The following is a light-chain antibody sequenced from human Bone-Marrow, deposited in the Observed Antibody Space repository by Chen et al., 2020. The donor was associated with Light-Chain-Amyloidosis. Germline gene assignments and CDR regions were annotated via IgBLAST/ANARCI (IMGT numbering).Light chain of an antibody. CDR2: NVS. CDR1: SSDVGGYNY. CDR3: TSYTSSGTLYV. J-gene: IGLJ1*01. Sequence: QSALTQPASVSGPPGQSIAISCTGTSSDVGGYNYVSWYQQHPGKAPKLIIYNVSYRPPGVSNRFSGSKSDNTATLTISGLQAEDEADYYCTSYTSSGTLYVFGTGTKVTVL. V-gene: IGLV2-14*03.